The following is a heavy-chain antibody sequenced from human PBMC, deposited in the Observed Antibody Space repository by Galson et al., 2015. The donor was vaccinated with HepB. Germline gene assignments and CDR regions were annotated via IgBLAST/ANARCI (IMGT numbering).Heavy chain of an antibody. J-gene: IGHJ4*02. CDR2: IQSKTDGGTT. V-gene: IGHV3-15*01. CDR3: TTTVRWGTYRDS. CDR1: GFTFSNAW. Sequence: LRLSCAASGFTFSNAWMSWVRQAPGKGLEWVGRIQSKTDGGTTDYAAPVKGRFTISRDDSKNTLYLQLNSLKTEDTAVYYCTTTVRWGTYRDSWGQGTLVTVSS. D-gene: IGHD3-16*02.